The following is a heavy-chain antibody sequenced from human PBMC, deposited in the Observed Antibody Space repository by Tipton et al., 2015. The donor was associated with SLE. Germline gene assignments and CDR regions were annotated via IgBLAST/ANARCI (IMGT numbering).Heavy chain of an antibody. CDR1: GGSISSSSYY. V-gene: IGHV4-39*07. Sequence: TLSLTCTVSGGSISSSSYYWGWIRQPPGKGLGWIGSIYYSGSTYYNPSLKSRVTISVDTSKNQFSLKLRTVTAADTAVYYCARDGGEAAAGTGAFDIWGQGTMVTVSS. J-gene: IGHJ3*02. CDR3: ARDGGEAAAGTGAFDI. D-gene: IGHD6-13*01. CDR2: IYYSGST.